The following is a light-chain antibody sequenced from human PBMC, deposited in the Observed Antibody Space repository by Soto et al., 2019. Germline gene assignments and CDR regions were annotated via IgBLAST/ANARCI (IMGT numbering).Light chain of an antibody. CDR1: SSDVGGFNY. Sequence: QSVLTQPASVSGSPGQSITISCTGTSSDVGGFNYVSWYQQHPGKAPKLMICGVTNRPSGVSYRFSGSKSGNTASLTISGLQAEDEADYYCNSYTSSSTYVFGTGTKVTVL. CDR3: NSYTSSSTYV. V-gene: IGLV2-14*03. CDR2: GVT. J-gene: IGLJ1*01.